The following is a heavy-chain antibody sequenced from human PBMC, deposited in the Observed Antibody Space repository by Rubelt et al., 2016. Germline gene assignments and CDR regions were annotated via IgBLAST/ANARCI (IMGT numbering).Heavy chain of an antibody. V-gene: IGHV4-59*12. CDR1: GGSISSYY. J-gene: IGHJ4*02. CDR3: ARASTVLLHFDY. Sequence: QVQLQESGPGLVKSSETLSLTCTVSGGSISSYYWSWIRQPPGKGLEWIAYIHCSGSTKYDPSLKSRVTISVDASKNQFSRSLTSVTAADTAVYYCARASTVLLHFDYWGQGTLVTVSS. CDR2: IHCSGST. D-gene: IGHD2/OR15-2a*01.